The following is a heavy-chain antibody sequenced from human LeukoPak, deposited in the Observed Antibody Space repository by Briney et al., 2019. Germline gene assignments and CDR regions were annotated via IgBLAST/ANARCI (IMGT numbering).Heavy chain of an antibody. CDR3: ARDRKLEPGDYYYGMDV. J-gene: IGHJ6*02. CDR2: LSGSGSTT. CDR1: GFTFSSYA. Sequence: GGSLRLSCAASGFTFSSYAMSWVRQAPGKGLEWVSALSGSGSTTYYADSVKGRFTISRDNSKNTLYLQMNSLRAEDTAVYYCARDRKLEPGDYYYGMDVWGQGTTVTVSS. V-gene: IGHV3-23*01. D-gene: IGHD1-1*01.